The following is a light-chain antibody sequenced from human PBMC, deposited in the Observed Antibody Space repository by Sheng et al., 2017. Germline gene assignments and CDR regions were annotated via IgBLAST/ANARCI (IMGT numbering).Light chain of an antibody. CDR2: KAS. V-gene: IGKV1-5*03. J-gene: IGKJ5*01. CDR3: QQYSNYSIT. CDR1: QTIGNW. Sequence: DIQMTQFPSTLSASVGDRVTITCRASQTIGNWLPWYQQKPGKAPKLLIYKASSLQSGVPSTFSGSGSGTQFTLTISSLHPDDSARYYCQQYSNYSITFGQGTRLEI.